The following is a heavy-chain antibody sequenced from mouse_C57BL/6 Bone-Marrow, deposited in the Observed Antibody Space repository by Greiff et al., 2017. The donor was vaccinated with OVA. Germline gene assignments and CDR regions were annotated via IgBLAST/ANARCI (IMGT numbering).Heavy chain of an antibody. CDR3: ARWGVYSNPYAMDY. Sequence: QVQLQQPGAELVKPGASVKLPCKASGYTFTSYWMHWVKQRPGQGLEWIGMIHPNSGSTNYNEKFKSKATLTVDKSSSTAYMQLSSLTSEDSAVYYCARWGVYSNPYAMDYWGQGTSVTVSS. J-gene: IGHJ4*01. D-gene: IGHD2-5*01. CDR2: IHPNSGST. CDR1: GYTFTSYW. V-gene: IGHV1-64*01.